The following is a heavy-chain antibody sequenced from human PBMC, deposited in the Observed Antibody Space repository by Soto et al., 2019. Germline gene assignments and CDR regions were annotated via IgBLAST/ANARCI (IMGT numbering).Heavy chain of an antibody. D-gene: IGHD6-13*01. Sequence: PGGSLRLSCAASGFTFSSYLMSWVRQSPGKGLEWVANIKQDGSEKYYVDSVKGRFTISRDNAKNSLYLQMNSLRAEDTAVYYCARDPGIAAAGYYYYYGMDVWGQGTTVTVSS. J-gene: IGHJ6*02. CDR1: GFTFSSYL. CDR2: IKQDGSEK. V-gene: IGHV3-7*03. CDR3: ARDPGIAAAGYYYYYGMDV.